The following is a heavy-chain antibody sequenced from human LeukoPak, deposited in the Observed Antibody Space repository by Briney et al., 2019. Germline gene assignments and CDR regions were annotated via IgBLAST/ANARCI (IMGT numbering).Heavy chain of an antibody. Sequence: GGSLRLSCAASGFTSSEYYMRWIRQAPGKGLEWVSYISSSSSYTNYAASVKGRFTTSRANATNSLYLQMNSLRAEATAVYFCASHKHYYDSVWSAWFDPWGQGTLVTVSS. CDR2: ISSSSSYT. J-gene: IGHJ5*02. D-gene: IGHD3-22*01. CDR1: GFTSSEYY. CDR3: ASHKHYYDSVWSAWFDP. V-gene: IGHV3-11*06.